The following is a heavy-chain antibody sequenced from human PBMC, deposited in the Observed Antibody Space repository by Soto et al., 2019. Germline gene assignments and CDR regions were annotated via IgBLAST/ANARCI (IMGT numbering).Heavy chain of an antibody. J-gene: IGHJ3*02. D-gene: IGHD3-22*01. V-gene: IGHV5-10-1*01. CDR3: ARQSPYYYDSSGYEDAFDI. Sequence: VQLLQSGAEVKKPGESLRISCKGSGYSFTSYWISWVRQMPGKGLEWMGRIDPSDSYTNYSPSFQGHVTISADKSXSXAXXQWSSLKASDTAMYYCARQSPYYYDSSGYEDAFDIWGQGTMVTVSS. CDR2: IDPSDSYT. CDR1: GYSFTSYW.